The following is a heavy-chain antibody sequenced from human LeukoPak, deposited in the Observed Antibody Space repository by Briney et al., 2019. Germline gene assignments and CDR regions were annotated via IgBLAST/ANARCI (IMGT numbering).Heavy chain of an antibody. V-gene: IGHV4-39*01. CDR3: ARLMGSGYYPFDY. D-gene: IGHD3-22*01. CDR1: GASISSSNYY. CDR2: IYYIWGTNFSGST. J-gene: IGHJ4*02. Sequence: SETLSLTCTVSGASISSSNYYCGWIRQPPGKGLEWIGKIYYIWGTNFSGSTYYNPTLRSRVTISVYTSKNQCSLNLSSVTAADTAMFYCARLMGSGYYPFDYWGQGTLVTVSS.